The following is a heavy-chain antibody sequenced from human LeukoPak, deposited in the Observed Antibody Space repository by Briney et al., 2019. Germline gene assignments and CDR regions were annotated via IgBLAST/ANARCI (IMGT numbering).Heavy chain of an antibody. D-gene: IGHD4-17*01. CDR3: ASQTTVKYYFDY. CDR1: GFTVSSNY. CDR2: IYSGGST. Sequence: HPGGSLRLSRAASGFTVSSNYMSWVRQAPGKGLEWVSVIYSGGSTYYADSVKGRFTISRDNSKNTLYLQVNSLRAEDTAVYYCASQTTVKYYFDYWGQGTLVTVSS. J-gene: IGHJ4*02. V-gene: IGHV3-53*01.